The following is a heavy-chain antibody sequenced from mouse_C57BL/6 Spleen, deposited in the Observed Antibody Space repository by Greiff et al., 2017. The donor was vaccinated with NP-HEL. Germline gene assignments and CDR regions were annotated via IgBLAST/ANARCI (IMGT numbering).Heavy chain of an antibody. CDR3: ARSIILSHWYFDV. CDR1: GYTFTDYY. CDR2: INPYNGGT. Sequence: EVQLQQSGPVLVKPGASVKMSCKASGYTFTDYYMNWVKQSHGKSLEWIGVINPYNGGTSYNQKFKGKATLTVDKSSSTAYMELNSLTSEDSAVYYCARSIILSHWYFDVWGTGTTVTVSS. D-gene: IGHD1-3*01. J-gene: IGHJ1*03. V-gene: IGHV1-19*01.